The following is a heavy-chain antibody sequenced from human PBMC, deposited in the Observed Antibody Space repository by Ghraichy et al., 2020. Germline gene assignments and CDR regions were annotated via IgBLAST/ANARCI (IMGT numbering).Heavy chain of an antibody. J-gene: IGHJ6*02. CDR2: IIPIFGTA. CDR3: ARDRGEGSLGVAIPSYGMDV. Sequence: SVKVSCKASGGTFSSYAISWVRQAPGQGLEWMGGIIPIFGTANYAQKFQGRVTITADESTSTAYMELSSLRSEDTAVYYCARDRGEGSLGVAIPSYGMDVWGQGTTVTVSS. D-gene: IGHD3-3*01. CDR1: GGTFSSYA. V-gene: IGHV1-69*13.